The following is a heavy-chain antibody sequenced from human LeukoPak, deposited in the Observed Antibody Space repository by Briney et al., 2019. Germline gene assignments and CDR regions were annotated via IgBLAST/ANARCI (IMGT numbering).Heavy chain of an antibody. CDR3: ARGKRVGDYDTTDYYAY. J-gene: IGHJ1*01. D-gene: IGHD3-22*01. V-gene: IGHV1-2*02. Sequence: RASVKVSCTTSGYTFTAYYIHWVRQAPGQGLEWMGCINPYSGGTKYAQKFQGRVTMTRDTSSSTASMILTRVRSDDTTVIYCARGKRVGDYDTTDYYAYWGLGTLVAVSP. CDR1: GYTFTAYY. CDR2: INPYSGGT.